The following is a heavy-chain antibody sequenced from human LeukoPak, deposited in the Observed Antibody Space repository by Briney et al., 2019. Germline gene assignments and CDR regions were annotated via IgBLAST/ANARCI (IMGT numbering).Heavy chain of an antibody. CDR1: GYTFTSYY. D-gene: IGHD3-9*01. J-gene: IGHJ6*02. V-gene: IGHV1-46*01. CDR2: INPSGGST. Sequence: ASVKVSCKASGYTFTSYYMHWVRQAPGQGLEWMGIINPSGGSTSYAQKFQGRVTMTRDTSTSTVYMELSSLRSEDTAVYYCARGGRYYDILTGYHPYYYYYGMDVWGQGTTVTVSS. CDR3: ARGGRYYDILTGYHPYYYYYGMDV.